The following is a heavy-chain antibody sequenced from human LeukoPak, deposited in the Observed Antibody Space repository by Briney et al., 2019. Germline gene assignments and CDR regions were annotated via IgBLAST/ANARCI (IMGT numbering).Heavy chain of an antibody. Sequence: PGGSLRLSCAASGFTFSSYWMHWVLQAPGKGLVWVSRINTDGSSASYADSVKGRFTISRDNAKNSLYLQMNSLRAEDTALYYCAKEDGYCSGGSCYTSDAFDIWGQGTMVTVSS. CDR3: AKEDGYCSGGSCYTSDAFDI. D-gene: IGHD2-15*01. V-gene: IGHV3-74*01. CDR1: GFTFSSYW. J-gene: IGHJ3*02. CDR2: INTDGSSA.